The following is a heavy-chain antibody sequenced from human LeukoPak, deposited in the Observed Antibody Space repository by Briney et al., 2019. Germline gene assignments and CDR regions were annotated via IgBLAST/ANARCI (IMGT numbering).Heavy chain of an antibody. CDR1: GGSFSGYY. D-gene: IGHD3-9*01. V-gene: IGHV4-34*01. CDR2: INHSGST. Sequence: TSETLSLTCAVYGGSFSGYYWSWIRQPPGKGLEWIGEINHSGSTNYNPSLKSRVTISVDTSKNQFSLKLSSVTAADTAMYYCARGLRYYDILTGYYTYYFDYWGQGTLVTVSS. J-gene: IGHJ4*02. CDR3: ARGLRYYDILTGYYTYYFDY.